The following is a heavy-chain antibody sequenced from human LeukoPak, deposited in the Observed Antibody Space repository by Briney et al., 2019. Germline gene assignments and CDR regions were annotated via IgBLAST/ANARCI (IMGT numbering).Heavy chain of an antibody. J-gene: IGHJ4*02. V-gene: IGHV4-4*02. Sequence: PGGSLRLSCAASGFTFSNAWMSWVRQAPGKGLEWIGEIYHSGSTNYNPSLKSRVTISVDKSKNQFSLKLSSVTAADTAVYYCASVGWYGPYYFDYWGQGTLVTVSS. CDR2: IYHSGST. D-gene: IGHD6-19*01. CDR1: GFTFSNAW. CDR3: ASVGWYGPYYFDY.